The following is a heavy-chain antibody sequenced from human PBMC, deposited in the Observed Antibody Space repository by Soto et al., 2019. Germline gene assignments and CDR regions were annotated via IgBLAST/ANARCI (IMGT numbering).Heavy chain of an antibody. CDR2: IYYSGST. CDR3: ARAYYDILTGSDAFDI. CDR1: GGSVSSGSYY. Sequence: SETLSLTCTVSGGSVSSGSYYWSWIRQPPGKGLEWIGYIYYSGSTNYNPSLKSRVTISVDTSKNQFSLKLSSVTAADTAVYYCARAYYDILTGSDAFDIWGQGTMVTVSS. D-gene: IGHD3-9*01. V-gene: IGHV4-61*01. J-gene: IGHJ3*02.